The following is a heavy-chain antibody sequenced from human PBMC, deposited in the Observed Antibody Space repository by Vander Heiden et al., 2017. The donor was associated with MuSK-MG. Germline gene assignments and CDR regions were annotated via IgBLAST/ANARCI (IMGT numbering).Heavy chain of an antibody. J-gene: IGHJ4*02. D-gene: IGHD2-15*01. V-gene: IGHV5-10-1*03. CDR2: IDPSDSYT. CDR1: GYSFTSYW. Sequence: EVQLVQSGAEVKKPGSSLRISCKRSGYSFTSYWISWVRQMPGKGLEWKGRIDPSDSYTNYSPSFQGHVTISADKSISTAYLQWSSLKASDTAMYYCARQGCSGGSCYSQRTDYWGQGTLVTVSS. CDR3: ARQGCSGGSCYSQRTDY.